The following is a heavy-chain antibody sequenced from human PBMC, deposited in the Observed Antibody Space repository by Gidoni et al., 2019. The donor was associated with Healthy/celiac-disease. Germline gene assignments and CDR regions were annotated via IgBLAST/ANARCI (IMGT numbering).Heavy chain of an antibody. CDR3: ARDPDYYDSSGADY. D-gene: IGHD3-22*01. Sequence: EVQLVESGGGLVQPGGSLRLSCAASASPFSSYEMNWVRQAPGKGLEWVSYISSSGSTRYYADSVKGRFTISRDNAKNSLYLQMNSLRAEDTAVYYCARDPDYYDSSGADYWGQGTLVTVSS. J-gene: IGHJ4*02. CDR2: ISSSGSTR. CDR1: ASPFSSYE. V-gene: IGHV3-48*03.